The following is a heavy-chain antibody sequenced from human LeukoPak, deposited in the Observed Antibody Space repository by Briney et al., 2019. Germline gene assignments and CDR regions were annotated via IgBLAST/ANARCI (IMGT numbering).Heavy chain of an antibody. CDR1: GYTFTGYY. D-gene: IGHD2-2*01. CDR3: ARAPADIVVVPAALNWFGP. Sequence: ASVKVSCKASGYTFTGYYMYWVRQAPGQGLEWMGWINPNSGGTNYAQKFQGRVTMTRDTSISTAYMELSRLRSDDTAVYYCARAPADIVVVPAALNWFGPWGQGTLVTVSS. V-gene: IGHV1-2*02. CDR2: INPNSGGT. J-gene: IGHJ5*02.